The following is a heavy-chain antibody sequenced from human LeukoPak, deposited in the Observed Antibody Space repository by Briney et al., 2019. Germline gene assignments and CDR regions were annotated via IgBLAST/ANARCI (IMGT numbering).Heavy chain of an antibody. V-gene: IGHV3-7*03. CDR1: GFTFSSYW. D-gene: IGHD5-18*01. J-gene: IGHJ4*02. CDR2: INQDGSDK. Sequence: GGSLRLSCAASGFTFSSYWMTWVRQAPGKGLDWVANINQDGSDKYYVDSVKGRFTISRDNAKNSLYLQVNSLRAEDTAVYYCAKFDGDGYSYGYDYWGQGTLVTVSS. CDR3: AKFDGDGYSYGYDY.